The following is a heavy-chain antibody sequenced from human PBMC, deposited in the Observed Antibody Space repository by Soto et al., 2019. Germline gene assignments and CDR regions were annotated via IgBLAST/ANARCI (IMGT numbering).Heavy chain of an antibody. CDR3: AKVDIVATITAPPDY. Sequence: ASVKVSCKASGYTFTSYDINWVRQATGQGPEWMGWMNPNSGNTNYAQKLQGRVTMTTDTSTSTAYMELRSLRSDDTAVYYCAKVDIVATITAPPDYWGQGTLVTVSS. CDR1: GYTFTSYD. J-gene: IGHJ4*02. D-gene: IGHD5-12*01. CDR2: MNPNSGNT. V-gene: IGHV1-18*01.